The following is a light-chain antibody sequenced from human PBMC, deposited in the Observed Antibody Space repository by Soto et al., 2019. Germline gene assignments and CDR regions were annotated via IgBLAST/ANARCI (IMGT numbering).Light chain of an antibody. J-gene: IGKJ5*01. Sequence: ETGLTQSPATLSLSPGERATLSCRASQSVSNNLAWYQQKPGQAPRLLIYDASNRATGIPARFSGSGSGTDFTLTISSLEPEDFAVYYCQQRINWPPITFGQGTRLEIK. CDR1: QSVSNN. V-gene: IGKV3-11*01. CDR3: QQRINWPPIT. CDR2: DAS.